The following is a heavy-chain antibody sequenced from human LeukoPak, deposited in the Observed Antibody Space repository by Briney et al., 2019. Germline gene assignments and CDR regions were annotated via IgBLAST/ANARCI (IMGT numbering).Heavy chain of an antibody. CDR1: GYTFTSYC. Sequence: ASVKVSCKASGYTFTSYCMHWVRQAPGQGLEWMGIINPSGGSTSYAQKFQGRVTMTRDTSTSTVYMELSSLRSEDTAVYYCARGGWVDCSGGSCYQGAFDIWGQGTMVTVSS. V-gene: IGHV1-46*01. CDR3: ARGGWVDCSGGSCYQGAFDI. J-gene: IGHJ3*02. D-gene: IGHD2-15*01. CDR2: INPSGGST.